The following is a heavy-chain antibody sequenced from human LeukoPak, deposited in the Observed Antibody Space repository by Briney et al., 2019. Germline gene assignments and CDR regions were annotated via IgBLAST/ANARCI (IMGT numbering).Heavy chain of an antibody. CDR3: ARVPQTYYYASSVGGAAFDI. CDR1: GGSISSGDYY. CDR2: IYYSGST. V-gene: IGHV4-30-4*08. J-gene: IGHJ3*02. D-gene: IGHD3-22*01. Sequence: PSETLSLTCTVSGGSISSGDYYWSWIRQPPGKGLEWIGYIYYSGSTYHNPSLKSRVTISVDTSKNQLSLKLSSVTAADTAVYYCARVPQTYYYASSVGGAAFDIWGQGTMVIVSS.